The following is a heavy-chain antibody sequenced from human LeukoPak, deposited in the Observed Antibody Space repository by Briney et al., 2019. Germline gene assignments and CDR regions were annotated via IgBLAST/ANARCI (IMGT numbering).Heavy chain of an antibody. CDR2: INHSGNT. D-gene: IGHD3-10*01. J-gene: IGHJ5*02. Sequence: PSETLSLTCAVYGGSFSGYYWSWIRQPPGKRLEWIGEINHSGNTNYNPSLKSRVTISVDTSKNQFSLKLSSVTAADTAVYYCARVLPPGGARAFSTRIRGATTGPYNWFDPWGQGTLVTVSS. CDR1: GGSFSGYY. CDR3: ARVLPPGGARAFSTRIRGATTGPYNWFDP. V-gene: IGHV4-34*01.